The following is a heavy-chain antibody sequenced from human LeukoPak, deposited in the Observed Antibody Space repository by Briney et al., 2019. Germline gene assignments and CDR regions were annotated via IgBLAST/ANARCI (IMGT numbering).Heavy chain of an antibody. Sequence: PSETLSLTCTVSGGSISSYYWSWIRQPPGKGLEWIGYIYSSGSTNYNPSLKSRITISVDTSKNQFSLKLSSVTAADTAVYYCARRGRYSLYYFDYWGQGTLVTVSS. CDR1: GGSISSYY. D-gene: IGHD5-18*01. J-gene: IGHJ4*02. V-gene: IGHV4-59*08. CDR2: IYSSGST. CDR3: ARRGRYSLYYFDY.